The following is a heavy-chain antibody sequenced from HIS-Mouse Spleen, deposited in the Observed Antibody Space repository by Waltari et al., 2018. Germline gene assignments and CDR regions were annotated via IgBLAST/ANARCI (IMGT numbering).Heavy chain of an antibody. CDR2: IKQDGSEK. V-gene: IGHV3-7*01. Sequence: EVQLVESGGGLVQPGGSLRLSCAASGFTFSSSWMSWVRQAPGKGLEWVANIKQDGSEKYYVDSVKGRFTISRDNAKNSLYLQMNSLRAEDTAVYYCARELGVVVAATFDYWGQGTLVTVSS. J-gene: IGHJ4*02. D-gene: IGHD2-15*01. CDR1: GFTFSSSW. CDR3: ARELGVVVAATFDY.